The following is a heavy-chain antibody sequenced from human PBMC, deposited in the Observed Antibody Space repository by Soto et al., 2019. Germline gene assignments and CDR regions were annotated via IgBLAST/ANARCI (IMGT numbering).Heavy chain of an antibody. V-gene: IGHV3-9*01. J-gene: IGHJ4*02. CDR2: ISWNSGSI. CDR1: GFTFDDYA. CDR3: TKGATSPFDS. D-gene: IGHD3-16*01. Sequence: GGSLRLSCAASGFTFDDYAMHWVRQAPGKGLEWVSGISWNSGSIGYADSVKGRFTISRDNADNSINTAYLQLLNLKASDTAIYYCTKGATSPFDSWGQGTRVTVSS.